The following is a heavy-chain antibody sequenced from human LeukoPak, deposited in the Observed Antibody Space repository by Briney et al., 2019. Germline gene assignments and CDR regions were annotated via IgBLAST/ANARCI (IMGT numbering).Heavy chain of an antibody. D-gene: IGHD5-18*01. CDR1: GGSISSYY. CDR2: IYYSGST. V-gene: IGHV4-59*08. Sequence: PSETLSLTCTVSGGSISSYYWSWIRQPPGKGLEWIGYIYYSGSTNYNPSLKSRVTISVDTSKNQFSLKLSSVTAADTAVYYCARQARGYIKGPFDYWGQGTLVTVSS. J-gene: IGHJ4*02. CDR3: ARQARGYIKGPFDY.